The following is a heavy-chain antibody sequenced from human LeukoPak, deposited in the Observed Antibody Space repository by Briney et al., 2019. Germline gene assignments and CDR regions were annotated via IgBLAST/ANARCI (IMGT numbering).Heavy chain of an antibody. Sequence: PGGSLRLSCAASGFTFSSNAMHWVRQAPGKGLEYVSAISSNGGSTYYANSVKGRFTISRDNSKNTLYLQMGSLRAEDMAVYYCARDQSSQSGSYYRTFDYWGQGTLVTVSS. CDR2: ISSNGGST. CDR3: ARDQSSQSGSYYRTFDY. D-gene: IGHD1-26*01. J-gene: IGHJ4*02. V-gene: IGHV3-64*01. CDR1: GFTFSSNA.